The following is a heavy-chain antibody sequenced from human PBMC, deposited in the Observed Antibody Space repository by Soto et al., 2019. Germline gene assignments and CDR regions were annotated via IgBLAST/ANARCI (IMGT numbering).Heavy chain of an antibody. J-gene: IGHJ6*02. V-gene: IGHV3-7*03. CDR3: ARDLDSSSWYLHYYYGMDV. Sequence: GGSLRLSCAASGFTFSSYWMSWVRQAPGKGLEWVANIKQDGSEKYYVDSVKGRFTISRDNAKNSLYLQMNSLRAEDTAVYYCARDLDSSSWYLHYYYGMDVWGQGTTVTVSS. D-gene: IGHD6-13*01. CDR1: GFTFSSYW. CDR2: IKQDGSEK.